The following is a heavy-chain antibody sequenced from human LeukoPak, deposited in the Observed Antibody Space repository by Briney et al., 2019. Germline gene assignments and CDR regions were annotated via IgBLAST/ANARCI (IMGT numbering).Heavy chain of an antibody. D-gene: IGHD6-13*01. V-gene: IGHV3-74*01. CDR3: AREFLEQQPNRGFDP. J-gene: IGHJ5*02. CDR1: GFTFSSYW. Sequence: GGSLRLSCAASGFTFSSYWMHWVRQAPEKGLVWVSRINSDGRSTTYADSVKGRFTVSRDNAKNTLYLQMNSLRAEDTAVYYCAREFLEQQPNRGFDPWGQGTLVTVSS. CDR2: INSDGRST.